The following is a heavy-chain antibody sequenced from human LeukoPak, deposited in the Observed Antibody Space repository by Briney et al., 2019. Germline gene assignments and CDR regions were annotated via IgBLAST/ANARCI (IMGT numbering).Heavy chain of an antibody. Sequence: ASVKVSCKASGYTFTGYYIHWVRQAPGQGLEWMGWINPNYGGTNYAQKFQGRVTMTRDTSISTAYMELSRLTSDDTALYYCARSYYYDSSGNIDYWGQGTLVTVSS. D-gene: IGHD3-22*01. J-gene: IGHJ4*02. V-gene: IGHV1-2*02. CDR1: GYTFTGYY. CDR3: ARSYYYDSSGNIDY. CDR2: INPNYGGT.